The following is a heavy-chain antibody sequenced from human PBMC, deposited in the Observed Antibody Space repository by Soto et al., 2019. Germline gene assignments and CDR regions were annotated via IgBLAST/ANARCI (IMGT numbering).Heavy chain of an antibody. D-gene: IGHD2-15*01. CDR2: ISYDGSNK. J-gene: IGHJ4*02. CDR3: AKDLGIVVVVAATLDY. Sequence: QVQLVESGGGVVQPGRSLRLSCAASGFTFSSYGMHWVRQAPGKGLEWVAVISYDGSNKYYADSVKGRFTISRDNSKNTLYLQMNRLRAEDTAVYYCAKDLGIVVVVAATLDYWGQGTLVTVSS. CDR1: GFTFSSYG. V-gene: IGHV3-30*18.